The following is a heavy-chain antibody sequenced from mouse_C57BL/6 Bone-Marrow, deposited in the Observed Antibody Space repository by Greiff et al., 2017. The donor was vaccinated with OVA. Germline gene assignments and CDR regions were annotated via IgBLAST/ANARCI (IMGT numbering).Heavy chain of an antibody. CDR3: ARDWDGYYFDY. D-gene: IGHD4-1*01. Sequence: QVQLQQPGAELVKPGASVKLSCKASGYTFTSYWMQWVKQRPGQGLEWIGEIEPSDSYTNYNQKFKGKATLTVDTSSSTAYMQLSSLTSEDSAVYYCARDWDGYYFDYWGQGTTLTVSS. V-gene: IGHV1-50*01. J-gene: IGHJ2*01. CDR1: GYTFTSYW. CDR2: IEPSDSYT.